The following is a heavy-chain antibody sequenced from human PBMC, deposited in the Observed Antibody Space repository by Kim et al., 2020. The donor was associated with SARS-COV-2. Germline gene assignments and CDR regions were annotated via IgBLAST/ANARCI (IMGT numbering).Heavy chain of an antibody. Sequence: SVKVSCKASGGTFGTYTITWVRQAPGQGLEWMGGIIPIFGTPDYAQNCQGRVTISADESTSTAYMQLSSLRSEDTAVYYCAKKEIVGPLDCWGQGTLVTVSS. CDR1: GGTFGTYT. CDR3: AKKEIVGPLDC. D-gene: IGHD2-15*01. J-gene: IGHJ4*02. CDR2: IIPIFGTP. V-gene: IGHV1-69*13.